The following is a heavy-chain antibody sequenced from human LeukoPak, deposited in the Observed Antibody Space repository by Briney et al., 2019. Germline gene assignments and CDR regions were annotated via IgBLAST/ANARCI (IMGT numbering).Heavy chain of an antibody. CDR2: IRGDGSSA. CDR3: ARDWYYSLDY. D-gene: IGHD2-8*01. Sequence: PGGSLRLSCAASGFTFSNSWMNGGRPAPGRGGVWVSRIRGDGSSAIYADSVKGRFTISRDNAKNTVHLQMNSLRAEDTAVYYCARDWYYSLDYWGQGALVTVSS. CDR1: GFTFSNSW. V-gene: IGHV3-74*01. J-gene: IGHJ4*02.